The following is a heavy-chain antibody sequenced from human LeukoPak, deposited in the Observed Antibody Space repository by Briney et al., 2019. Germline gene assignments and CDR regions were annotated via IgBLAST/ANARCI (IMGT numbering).Heavy chain of an antibody. CDR1: GYSFTSYW. J-gene: IGHJ6*02. Sequence: GESLKISCKGSGYSFTSYWIGWVRQMPGKGLEWMGIIYPGDSDTRYSPSFQGQVTISADKSISTAYLQWSSLKASDTAMYYCARHVFTMVRGVDGRLHRCYYYGIDVWGQGTTVTVSS. CDR2: IYPGDSDT. V-gene: IGHV5-51*01. CDR3: ARHVFTMVRGVDGRLHRCYYYGIDV. D-gene: IGHD3-10*01.